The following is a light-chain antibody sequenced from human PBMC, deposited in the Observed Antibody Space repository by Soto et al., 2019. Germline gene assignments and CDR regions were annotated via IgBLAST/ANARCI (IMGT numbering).Light chain of an antibody. V-gene: IGKV1-8*01. CDR3: QQYYSYPLT. J-gene: IGKJ5*01. Sequence: AIRMTQSPSSLSASTGDRVTITCRASQGISSYLAWYQQKPGKAPKLLIYAASTLQSGVPSRFSGSGSGTDFTHTISCLQSEDFATYYCQQYYSYPLTFGQGTRLEIK. CDR1: QGISSY. CDR2: AAS.